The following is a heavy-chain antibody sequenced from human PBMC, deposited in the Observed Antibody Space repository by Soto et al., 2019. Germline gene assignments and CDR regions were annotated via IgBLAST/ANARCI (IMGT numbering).Heavy chain of an antibody. V-gene: IGHV4-59*01. CDR2: IYYSGST. J-gene: IGHJ5*02. Sequence: SETLSLTCTVSGGSISSYYWSWIRQPPGKGLEWIGYIYYSGSTNYNPPLKSRVTISVDTSKNQFSLKLSSVTAADTAVYYCARSPKSTIFGVVRKNWFDPWGQGTLVTVSS. CDR3: ARSPKSTIFGVVRKNWFDP. D-gene: IGHD3-3*01. CDR1: GGSISSYY.